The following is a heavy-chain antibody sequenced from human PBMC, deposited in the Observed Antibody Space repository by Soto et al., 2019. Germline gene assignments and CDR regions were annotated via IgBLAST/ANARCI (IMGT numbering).Heavy chain of an antibody. CDR3: AREIQIRFLEWLFPDY. CDR1: GFTFSSYG. D-gene: IGHD3-3*01. Sequence: GGSLRLSCAASGFTFSSYGMHWVRQAPGKGLEWVAVIWYDGSNKYYADSVKGRFTISRDNSKNTLYLQMNSLRAEDTAVYYWAREIQIRFLEWLFPDYWGQGTLVTVSS. J-gene: IGHJ4*02. V-gene: IGHV3-33*01. CDR2: IWYDGSNK.